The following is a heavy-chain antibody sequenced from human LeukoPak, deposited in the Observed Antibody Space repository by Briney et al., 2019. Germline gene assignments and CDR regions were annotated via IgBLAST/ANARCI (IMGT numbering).Heavy chain of an antibody. CDR3: VATRVCGGVLLRPNCLYFEN. CDR2: IDYSGGNT. CDR1: GFTFNNYV. Sequence: GGSLRLSCAASGFTFNNYVMSWVRQAPGKGLERVSGIDYSGGNTNYADSVLGRFTVSRDNSKNTLYLQMNSLRAEDTAVYYCVATRVCGGVLLRPNCLYFENWGQGTLVSVSS. V-gene: IGHV3-23*01. J-gene: IGHJ4*02. D-gene: IGHD3-10*01.